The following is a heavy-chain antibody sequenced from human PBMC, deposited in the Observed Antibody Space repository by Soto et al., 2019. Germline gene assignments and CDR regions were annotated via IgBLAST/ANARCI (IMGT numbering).Heavy chain of an antibody. CDR2: ISIRGGDE. Sequence: QVQLVESGGGVVQPGKSLRLSCAASGFTFSSYAMHWARQAPGNGLEWVTVISIRGGDEYYAESVRGRFTISRDDSKNTLYLQMDSLRVEDTAVYYCARGTIVARQHLEYWGQGTLVTVSS. CDR3: ARGTIVARQHLEY. J-gene: IGHJ4*02. D-gene: IGHD6-6*01. CDR1: GFTFSSYA. V-gene: IGHV3-30*03.